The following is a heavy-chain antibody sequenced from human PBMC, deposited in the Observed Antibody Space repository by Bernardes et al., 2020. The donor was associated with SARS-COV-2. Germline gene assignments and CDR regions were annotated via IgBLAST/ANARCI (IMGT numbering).Heavy chain of an antibody. CDR2: ISSGAVST. V-gene: IGHV3-64*02. Sequence: GSLRRPCKATGFTFNSRDMHWDRRDSGKGLKYGAGISSGAVSTTYADSVKGRGTISRDNFKNTLYLQMGSLRPEDTAVYYCARAYFSGWDPDYGMDVWGQGTTVTVSS. J-gene: IGHJ6*02. D-gene: IGHD6-19*01. CDR1: GFTFNSRD. CDR3: ARAYFSGWDPDYGMDV.